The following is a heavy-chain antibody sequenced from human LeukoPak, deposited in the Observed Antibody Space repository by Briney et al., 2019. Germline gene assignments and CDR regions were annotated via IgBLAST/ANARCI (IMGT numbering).Heavy chain of an antibody. CDR3: WRDREYSSGWYMAPNYYYYYMDV. CDR2: IYTSGST. J-gene: IGHJ6*03. V-gene: IGHV4-4*07. D-gene: IGHD6-19*01. Sequence: AETLSLTCTASGCSISSYYWSWIRQPAGKGLEWIGRIYTSGSTNCNPSFKRRLTMIVNTTTNQFPLKLSIGIGADATAYYCWRDREYSSGWYMAPNYYYYYMDVWGKGTTVTVSS. CDR1: GCSISSYY.